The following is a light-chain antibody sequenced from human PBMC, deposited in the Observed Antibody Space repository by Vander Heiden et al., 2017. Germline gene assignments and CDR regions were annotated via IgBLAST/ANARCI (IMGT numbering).Light chain of an antibody. CDR1: QSLLHSNGYNY. Sequence: DIVMTQSPLSLPVTPGEPASISCRSSQSLLHSNGYNYLDWYLQKPGQSPQLLIYLGSNRASGVPDRFSGSGSGTDFTLKISRVDAEDVGVYYCMQALQTPSSFGPGTKVDIK. CDR3: MQALQTPSS. J-gene: IGKJ3*01. V-gene: IGKV2-28*01. CDR2: LGS.